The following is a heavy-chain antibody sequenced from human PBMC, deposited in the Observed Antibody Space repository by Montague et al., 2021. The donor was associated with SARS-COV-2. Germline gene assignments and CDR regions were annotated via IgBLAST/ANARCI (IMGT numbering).Heavy chain of an antibody. CDR1: GGSISSYY. V-gene: IGHV4-59*12. D-gene: IGHD3-10*01. CDR3: ARRGSSVWGVTVSAELDY. J-gene: IGHJ4*02. Sequence: SETLSLTCTVSGGSISSYYWSWIRQPPEKGLEWIGEIYQSGRTNNNPSLKSRVIISVDTSKNQFSLKLSSVTAADTAVYYCARRGSSVWGVTVSAELDYWGQGILVIVSS. CDR2: IYQSGRT.